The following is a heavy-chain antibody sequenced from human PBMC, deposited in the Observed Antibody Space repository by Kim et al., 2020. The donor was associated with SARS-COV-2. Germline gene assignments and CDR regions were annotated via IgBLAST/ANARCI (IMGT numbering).Heavy chain of an antibody. J-gene: IGHJ1*01. CDR2: IKRNGGGT. Sequence: GGSLRLSCAASGFTFSSYGMSWVRQAPGKGLEWVSNIKRNGGGTNYADSVKGRFTISRDNSKNTLYLQMDRLRADDTALYYCAEISSGSSGWFEYFQHWGQGTLVTVSS. D-gene: IGHD6-19*01. V-gene: IGHV3-23*01. CDR3: AEISSGSSGWFEYFQH. CDR1: GFTFSSYG.